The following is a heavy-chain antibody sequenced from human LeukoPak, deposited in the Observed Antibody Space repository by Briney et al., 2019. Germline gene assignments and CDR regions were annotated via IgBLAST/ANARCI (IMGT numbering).Heavy chain of an antibody. J-gene: IGHJ3*01. Sequence: PGGSLRLSCAASVFTFSDYYMSWIRQAPGKGLERVSYISSSGSTIYYADSVKGRFTISRDNAKNSLYLQMNSLRAEDTAVYYCARGWRGYYYDSSGYYYPWGQGTMVTVSS. D-gene: IGHD3-22*01. CDR3: ARGWRGYYYDSSGYYYP. V-gene: IGHV3-11*04. CDR1: VFTFSDYY. CDR2: ISSSGSTI.